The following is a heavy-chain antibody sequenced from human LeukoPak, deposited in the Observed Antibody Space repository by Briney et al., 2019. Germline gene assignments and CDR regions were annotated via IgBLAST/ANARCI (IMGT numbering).Heavy chain of an antibody. CDR2: ILYDGYNK. CDR3: AKDRRGLADY. D-gene: IGHD3-10*01. Sequence: PGGSLRLSCAASEFTFSSYGMHWVRQAPGKGLEWVAFILYDGYNKYYADAVKGRFTISRDNSKNTLYLQMNSLRAEDTAVYYCAKDRRGLADYWGQGTLVTVSS. J-gene: IGHJ4*02. V-gene: IGHV3-30*02. CDR1: EFTFSSYG.